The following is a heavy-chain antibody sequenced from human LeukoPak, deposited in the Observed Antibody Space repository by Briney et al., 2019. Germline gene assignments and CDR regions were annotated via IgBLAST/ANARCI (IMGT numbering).Heavy chain of an antibody. CDR2: IYSGGST. J-gene: IGHJ4*02. V-gene: IGHV3-66*01. CDR3: ARDRAPYYGSGSYPLY. Sequence: SGGSLRLSCAASGFTVSSNYMSRVRQAPGKGLEWVSVIYSGGSTYYADSVKGRFTISRDNSKNTLYLQMNSLRAEDTAVYYCARDRAPYYGSGSYPLYWGQGTLVTVSS. D-gene: IGHD3-10*01. CDR1: GFTVSSNY.